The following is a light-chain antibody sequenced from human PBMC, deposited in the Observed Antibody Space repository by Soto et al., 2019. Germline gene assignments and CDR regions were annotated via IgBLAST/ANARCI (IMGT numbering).Light chain of an antibody. CDR3: QQRSNWPPT. J-gene: IGKJ1*01. Sequence: EIVMTQSPATLSVSPGERATLSCRASQSVSSNLAWYQQKPGQAPRLLIYDASNRATGIPARFSGSGSGTDFTLTISSLEPEDFAVYYCQQRSNWPPTSGQGTKV. CDR1: QSVSSN. CDR2: DAS. V-gene: IGKV3-11*01.